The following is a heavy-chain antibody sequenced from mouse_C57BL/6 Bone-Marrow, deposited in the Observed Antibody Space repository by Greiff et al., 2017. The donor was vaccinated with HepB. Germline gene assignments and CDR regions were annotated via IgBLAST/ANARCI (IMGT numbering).Heavy chain of an antibody. CDR2: IYPGSGST. J-gene: IGHJ1*03. V-gene: IGHV1-55*01. CDR3: ARSEGWYFGV. CDR1: GYTFTSYW. Sequence: QVQLKQPGAELVKPGASVKMSCKASGYTFTSYWITWVKQRPGQGLEWIGDIYPGSGSTNYNEKFKSKATLTVDTSSSTAYMQLSSLTSEDSAVYYCARSEGWYFGVWGTGTTVTVSS.